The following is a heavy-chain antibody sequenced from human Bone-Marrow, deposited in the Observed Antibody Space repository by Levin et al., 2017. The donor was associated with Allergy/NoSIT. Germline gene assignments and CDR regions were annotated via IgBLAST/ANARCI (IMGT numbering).Heavy chain of an antibody. V-gene: IGHV4-39*07. CDR2: VFYDGRT. CDR1: GGSISTSNYF. J-gene: IGHJ5*02. CDR3: VRQRYNGLGSSSRNWFDP. D-gene: IGHD3-10*01. Sequence: ASETLSLTCSVSGGSISTSNYFWAWLRQPPGKGLEFLASVFYDGRTSNNPSLKSRLAISMDRSTSQFSLRLTSVTAADTAVYFCVRQRYNGLGSSSRNWFDPWGRGTLVIVSS.